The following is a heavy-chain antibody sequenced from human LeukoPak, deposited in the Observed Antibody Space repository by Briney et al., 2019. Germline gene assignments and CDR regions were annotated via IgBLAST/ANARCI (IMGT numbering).Heavy chain of an antibody. CDR1: GGSLGSYY. J-gene: IGHJ4*02. Sequence: PSETLSLTCAVYGGSLGSYYWSWIRQPPGKGLEWIGEINHSGSTNYNPSLKSRVTISVDTSKNQFSLRLSSVTAADTAVYYCARLAAAATYYFDYWGQGTLVTVSS. V-gene: IGHV4-34*01. CDR2: INHSGST. D-gene: IGHD6-13*01. CDR3: ARLAAAATYYFDY.